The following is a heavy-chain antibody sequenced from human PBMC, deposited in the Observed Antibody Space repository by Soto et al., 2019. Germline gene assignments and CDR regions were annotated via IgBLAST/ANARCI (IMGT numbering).Heavy chain of an antibody. CDR2: ISGRGGRS. CDR3: AKAYFVWSSEQPYYFDY. CDR1: GFTFSNYA. Sequence: EVQLLDSGGGLVQPGGSLRLSCAASGFTFSNYAMTWVRQGPGKGLEWVSGISGRGGRSYYADSVKGRFTISRDNSKSTLYLQMNSLRAEDTAVYYGAKAYFVWSSEQPYYFDYWGQGTLVTVSS. V-gene: IGHV3-23*01. J-gene: IGHJ4*02. D-gene: IGHD3-16*01.